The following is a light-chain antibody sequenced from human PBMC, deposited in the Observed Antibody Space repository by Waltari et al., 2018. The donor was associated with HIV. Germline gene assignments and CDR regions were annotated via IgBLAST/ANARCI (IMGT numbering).Light chain of an antibody. CDR3: QQYHQWPFT. J-gene: IGKJ5*01. CDR1: QNVNSY. Sequence: EIVMTQSPATLSVSPGERVTLSCRASQNVNSYLGWFQQKPGQAPGLLIYDASSRATDTPVRFSASGSGTVFSLTISSLRSEDFAVYYCQQYHQWPFTFGRGTRLEIK. V-gene: IGKV3-15*01. CDR2: DAS.